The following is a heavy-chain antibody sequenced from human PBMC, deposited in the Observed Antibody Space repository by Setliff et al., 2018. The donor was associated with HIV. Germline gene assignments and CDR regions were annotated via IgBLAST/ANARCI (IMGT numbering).Heavy chain of an antibody. CDR1: EVIVSNNY. J-gene: IGHJ3*02. Sequence: GESLKISCAVSEVIVSNNYMSWVRQAPGKGLEWVSVIYSGGSTDHADSVKGRFTISRDNSKNTLYVQMNSLRADDTGIYYCVRDLTTIVTRKVFDIWGQGTMVTVSS. D-gene: IGHD4-4*01. CDR2: IYSGGST. CDR3: VRDLTTIVTRKVFDI. V-gene: IGHV3-53*05.